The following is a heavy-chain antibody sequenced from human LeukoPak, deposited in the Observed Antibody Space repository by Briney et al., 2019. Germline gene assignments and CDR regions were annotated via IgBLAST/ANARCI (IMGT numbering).Heavy chain of an antibody. CDR2: TWSDGSNR. J-gene: IGHJ4*02. Sequence: PGGSLRLSCAASGFSFSSYAMHWVRQAPGKGLEWVALTWSDGSNRHYADSVKGRFTISRENSKNTLHLQMNSLRADDTAVYYCARDTIAAYYFDFWGQGTLVTVSS. CDR3: ARDTIAAYYFDF. CDR1: GFSFSSYA. V-gene: IGHV3-33*01. D-gene: IGHD5-12*01.